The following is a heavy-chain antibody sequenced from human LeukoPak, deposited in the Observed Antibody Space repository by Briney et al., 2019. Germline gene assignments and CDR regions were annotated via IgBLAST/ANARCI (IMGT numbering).Heavy chain of an antibody. V-gene: IGHV3-74*01. Sequence: LRGGSLRLSCETAGFTFSSYVMHRVRRTPGKGLVWVSRISHDGIISYADSVKGRFTISRDNAKNTLTLQMNSLRVEDTAVYFCARDWVYKIDYWGRGTLVTVCS. J-gene: IGHJ4*02. CDR1: GFTFSSYV. CDR3: ARDWVYKIDY. D-gene: IGHD5-24*01. CDR2: ISHDGII.